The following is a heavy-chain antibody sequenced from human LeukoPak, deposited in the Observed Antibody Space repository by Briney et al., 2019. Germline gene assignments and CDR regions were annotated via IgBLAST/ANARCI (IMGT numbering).Heavy chain of an antibody. V-gene: IGHV4-31*03. CDR2: IYYSGSP. D-gene: IGHD3-10*01. Sequence: SQTLSLTCTVSGDSISSGGYYWSWIRQYPGKGLEWIGYIYYSGSPYYNPSLKSRVTISVDTSKNQFSLKLSSVTAADTAVYYCARSIPMTMVRGAVRRTTGYYAMDVWGQGTTVTVSS. CDR3: ARSIPMTMVRGAVRRTTGYYAMDV. J-gene: IGHJ6*02. CDR1: GDSISSGGYY.